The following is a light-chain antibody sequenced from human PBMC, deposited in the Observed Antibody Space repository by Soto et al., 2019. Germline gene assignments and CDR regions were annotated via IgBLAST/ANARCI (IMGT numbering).Light chain of an antibody. CDR1: QSVLYSSNNKNC. CDR2: WAY. Sequence: DIVMTQSPDSLAVSLGERATINCESSQSVLYSSNNKNCLAWYQQKPGQPPKLLIYWAYIRESGVPDRFSGGGSGTEFTLTIGGMQAEDVAVYYCQQYCVRPWTFGQGTKEEIK. J-gene: IGKJ1*01. CDR3: QQYCVRPWT. V-gene: IGKV4-1*01.